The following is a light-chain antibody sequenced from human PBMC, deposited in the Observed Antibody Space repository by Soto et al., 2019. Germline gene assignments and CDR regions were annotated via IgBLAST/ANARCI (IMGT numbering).Light chain of an antibody. CDR1: QSVSRS. CDR2: FAS. CDR3: QQFSGWPPT. Sequence: EIVMTQSPDTLSVSPGERATLSCRASQSVSRSLAWYQQKPGQAPRLLISFASTRATTVPPRFNGSGSGTEFTLTISSLQSEDFALYYCQQFSGWPPTFGQGTKVEIK. J-gene: IGKJ1*01. V-gene: IGKV3-15*01.